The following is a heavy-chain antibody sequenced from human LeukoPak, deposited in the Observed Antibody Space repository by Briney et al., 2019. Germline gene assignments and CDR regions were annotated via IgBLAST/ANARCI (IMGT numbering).Heavy chain of an antibody. CDR2: MKSKPEGGTT. Sequence: GGSLRLSFLTSGFTFVNASMSWVRQAPGRGLEWVGLMKSKPEGGTTFYAAPVKDRFSISRDDSRNTLYLQMNSLTIGDTGVYYCTTGNPWGQGTLVTVSS. CDR3: TTGNP. CDR1: GFTFVNAS. J-gene: IGHJ5*02. V-gene: IGHV3-15*01.